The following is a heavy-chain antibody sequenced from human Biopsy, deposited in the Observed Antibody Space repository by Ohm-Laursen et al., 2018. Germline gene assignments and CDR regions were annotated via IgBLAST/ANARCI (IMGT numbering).Heavy chain of an antibody. J-gene: IGHJ5*02. CDR3: ARTPRDSFWSGSYKRGLWFDP. CDR1: GGSIISYY. V-gene: IGHV4-59*01. Sequence: TLSLTCSVSGGSIISYYWTWIRQPPGKGLEWIGHVYNGGITNYNPSLKSRVTISKDTSKNQFSLQVNSVTAADTAVYYCARTPRDSFWSGSYKRGLWFDPWGQGTHVIVSS. CDR2: VYNGGIT. D-gene: IGHD3-3*01.